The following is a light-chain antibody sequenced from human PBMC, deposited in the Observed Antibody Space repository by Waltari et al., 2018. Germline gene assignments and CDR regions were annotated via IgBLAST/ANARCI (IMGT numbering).Light chain of an antibody. J-gene: IGLJ2*01. Sequence: SSELTQDPAVSVALVQTVRITCQGDSLRSYYESWYQQRPGQAPILVMYDKNNRPSGVQDRFSGSSSHNTASLTITGAQAEDEASYYCHSRDASGVAGSFGGGTKLTVL. V-gene: IGLV3-19*01. CDR3: HSRDASGVAGS. CDR1: SLRSYY. CDR2: DKN.